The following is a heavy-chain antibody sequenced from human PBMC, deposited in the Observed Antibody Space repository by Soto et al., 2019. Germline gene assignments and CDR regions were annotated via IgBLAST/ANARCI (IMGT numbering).Heavy chain of an antibody. V-gene: IGHV5-10-1*01. Sequence: GESLKISCKGSGYSVTSYWISWVRQMPGKGLEWMGRIDPSDSYTNYSPSFQGHVTISADKSISTAYLQWSSLKASDTAMYYCARHPNTIVVVPAASNYYGMDVWGQGTTVTVSS. CDR1: GYSVTSYW. D-gene: IGHD2-2*01. CDR3: ARHPNTIVVVPAASNYYGMDV. CDR2: IDPSDSYT. J-gene: IGHJ6*02.